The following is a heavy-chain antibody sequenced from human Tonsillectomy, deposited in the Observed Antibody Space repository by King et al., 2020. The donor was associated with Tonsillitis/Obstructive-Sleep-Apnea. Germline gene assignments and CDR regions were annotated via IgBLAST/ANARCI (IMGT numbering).Heavy chain of an antibody. D-gene: IGHD4-17*01. CDR2: ISYDGSNK. Sequence: VQLVESGGGVVQPGRSLRLSCAASGFTFSSYGMHWVRQAPGKGLEWVSVISYDGSNKYYADSVKGRFTISRDNSKNTLYLQMNSLRAEDTAVYYCAKDKYGDPSYYFDYWGQGTLVTVSS. CDR1: GFTFSSYG. J-gene: IGHJ4*02. V-gene: IGHV3-30*18. CDR3: AKDKYGDPSYYFDY.